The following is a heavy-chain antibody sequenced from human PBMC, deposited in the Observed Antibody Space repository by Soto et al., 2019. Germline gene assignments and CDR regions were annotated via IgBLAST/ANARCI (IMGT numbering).Heavy chain of an antibody. CDR3: ARHYEAYYFDY. Sequence: SETLSLTCTVSGGSISSYYWSWIRQPPGKGLEWIGYIYYSGSTNYNPSLKSRVTISVDTSKNQFSLKLSSVTAADTAVYYCARHYEAYYFDYWGQGTLVPVSS. D-gene: IGHD5-12*01. CDR2: IYYSGST. V-gene: IGHV4-59*08. J-gene: IGHJ4*02. CDR1: GGSISSYY.